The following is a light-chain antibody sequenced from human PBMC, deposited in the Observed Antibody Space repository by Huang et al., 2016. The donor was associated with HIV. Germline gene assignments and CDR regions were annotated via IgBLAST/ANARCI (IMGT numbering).Light chain of an antibody. CDR1: QSVSNN. V-gene: IGKV3-15*01. Sequence: EIVMTQSPATLSVSPGERATLSCRASQSVSNNLAWYQQKRGQAPRLLIYGASTRATGIPARFSGSGSGTDFTLPISSLQSEDFAVYYCQQYSDWPLWTFGQGSKVEIK. CDR3: QQYSDWPLWT. CDR2: GAS. J-gene: IGKJ1*01.